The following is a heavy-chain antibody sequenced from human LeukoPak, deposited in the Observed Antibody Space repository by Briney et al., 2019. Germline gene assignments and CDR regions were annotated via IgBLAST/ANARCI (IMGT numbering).Heavy chain of an antibody. V-gene: IGHV1-46*01. CDR1: GYTFTGYY. J-gene: IGHJ6*03. CDR2: INPSGGST. Sequence: GASVKVSCKASGYTFTGYYMHWVRQAPGQGLEWMGIINPSGGSTSYAQKFQGRVTMTRDTSTSTVYMELSSLRSEDTAVYYCAVAGRDYYYMDVWGKGTTVTISS. D-gene: IGHD6-19*01. CDR3: AVAGRDYYYMDV.